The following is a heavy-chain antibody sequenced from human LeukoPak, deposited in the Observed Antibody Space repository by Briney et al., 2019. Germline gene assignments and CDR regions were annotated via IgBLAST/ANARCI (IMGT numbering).Heavy chain of an antibody. CDR1: GGSFSGYY. CDR3: ARKGKYYYDSSGYYLDY. CDR2: INHSGST. J-gene: IGHJ4*02. V-gene: IGHV4-34*01. Sequence: SETLSLICAVYGGSFSGYYWSWIRQPPGKGLEWIGEINHSGSTNYNPSLKSRVTISVDTSKNQFSLKLSSVTAADTAVYYCARKGKYYYDSSGYYLDYWGQGTLVTVSS. D-gene: IGHD3-22*01.